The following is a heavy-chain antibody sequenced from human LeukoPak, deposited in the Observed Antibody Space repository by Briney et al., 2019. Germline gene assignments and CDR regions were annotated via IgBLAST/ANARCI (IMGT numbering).Heavy chain of an antibody. J-gene: IGHJ6*02. V-gene: IGHV3-48*03. CDR3: ARARAILTGHEGHGMDV. Sequence: GGSLRLSCATSGFTFTTYEMNWVRQAPGKGLEWVSYITSSGDIKTYADPVKGRFTMSRDDAKNSVYLQMNSLRAEDTAVYYCARARAILTGHEGHGMDVWGQGTTVTVSS. CDR1: GFTFTTYE. D-gene: IGHD3-9*01. CDR2: ITSSGDIK.